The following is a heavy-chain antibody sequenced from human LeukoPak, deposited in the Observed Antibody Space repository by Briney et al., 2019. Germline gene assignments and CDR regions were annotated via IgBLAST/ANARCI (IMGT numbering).Heavy chain of an antibody. D-gene: IGHD6-19*01. J-gene: IGHJ5*02. CDR1: GFTFSSYA. Sequence: GGSLRLSCAAAGFTFSSYAMSWVRQAPGKGLEWVSAISGSGGSTYYADSVKGRFTISRDNSKNTLYLQMNSLRAEDTAVYYCAKVIAVAGTSVWFDPWGQGTLVTVSS. CDR2: ISGSGGST. V-gene: IGHV3-23*01. CDR3: AKVIAVAGTSVWFDP.